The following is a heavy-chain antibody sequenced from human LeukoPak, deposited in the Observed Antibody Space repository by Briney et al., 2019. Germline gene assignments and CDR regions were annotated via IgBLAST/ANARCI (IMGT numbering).Heavy chain of an antibody. V-gene: IGHV3-33*01. CDR2: IWYDGSKK. Sequence: GGSLRLSCAASGFTFSSYGMHWVRQAPGKGLEWVAVIWYDGSKKYYADSVKGRFTISRDNSKNTLYLQMNSLRAEDTAVYYCARDPHGGYARRGMDVWGQGTTVTVSS. CDR1: GFTFSSYG. J-gene: IGHJ6*02. D-gene: IGHD5-12*01. CDR3: ARDPHGGYARRGMDV.